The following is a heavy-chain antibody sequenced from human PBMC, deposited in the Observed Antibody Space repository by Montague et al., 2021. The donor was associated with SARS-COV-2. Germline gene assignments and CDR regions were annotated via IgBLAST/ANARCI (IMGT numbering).Heavy chain of an antibody. V-gene: IGHV4-31*03. Sequence: TLSLTRTVSGGSISSGGYYWSWIRQHPGKGLEWIGYIYYSGSTYYNPSLKSRVTISVDTSKNQFSLKLSSVTAADTAVYYCARVRVVVPAATNWFDPWGQGTLVTVSS. CDR1: GGSISSGGYY. CDR3: ARVRVVVPAATNWFDP. CDR2: IYYSGST. J-gene: IGHJ5*02. D-gene: IGHD2-2*01.